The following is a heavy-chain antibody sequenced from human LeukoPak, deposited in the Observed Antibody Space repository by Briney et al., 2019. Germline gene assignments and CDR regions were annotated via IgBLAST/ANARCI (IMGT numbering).Heavy chain of an antibody. CDR2: ISSSSSYI. CDR3: ARDSGYYFDY. J-gene: IGHJ4*02. Sequence: GGSLRLSCAAAGFTFSSYSMNWLRQAPGKGLEWVSSISSSSSYIYYADSVKGRFTISRDNAKNSLYLQMNSLRAEDTAVYYCARDSGYYFDYWGQGTLVTVSS. CDR1: GFTFSSYS. V-gene: IGHV3-21*01.